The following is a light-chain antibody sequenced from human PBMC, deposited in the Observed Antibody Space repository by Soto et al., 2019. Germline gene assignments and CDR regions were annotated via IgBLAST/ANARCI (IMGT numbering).Light chain of an antibody. CDR3: CSYAGSSSYV. Sequence: QSVLTQPCSVSGSPGQSVTISCTGTSSDIGGYNYVSWYQQHPGKAPKLMIYTVTKRPSGVPDRFSGSKSDNTASLTISGLQADDEADYYCCSYAGSSSYVFGTGTKSPS. V-gene: IGLV2-11*01. CDR2: TVT. J-gene: IGLJ1*01. CDR1: SSDIGGYNY.